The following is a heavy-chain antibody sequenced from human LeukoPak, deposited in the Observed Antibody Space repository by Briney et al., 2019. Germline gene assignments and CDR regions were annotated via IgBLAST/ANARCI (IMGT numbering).Heavy chain of an antibody. CDR3: ARLYNRNGAFDI. D-gene: IGHD1-14*01. Sequence: PSETLSHTPTVPRGSITSSTYYCGWARLPPGDGLEWHGSMYYGGSTYNTPSVKSRVTISVDTSKNQFSLKLSSVSAEDTAVYYCARLYNRNGAFDIWGQGTMVTVSS. CDR1: RGSITSSTYY. J-gene: IGHJ3*02. V-gene: IGHV4-39*01. CDR2: MYYGGST.